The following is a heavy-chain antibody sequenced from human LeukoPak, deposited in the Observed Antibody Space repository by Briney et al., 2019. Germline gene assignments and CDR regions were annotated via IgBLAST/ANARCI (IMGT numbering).Heavy chain of an antibody. CDR3: SSNMVE. Sequence: GGSLRLSCAASGFTFSHAWMSWVRQAPGKGLEWVGRIKSKIEGGTTGYAAPVKGRFTISRDDSKNTLYLQMNSLKTEDTAVYYCSSNMVEWGQGTLVTVSS. V-gene: IGHV3-15*01. J-gene: IGHJ4*02. CDR1: GFTFSHAW. CDR2: IKSKIEGGTT. D-gene: IGHD4/OR15-4a*01.